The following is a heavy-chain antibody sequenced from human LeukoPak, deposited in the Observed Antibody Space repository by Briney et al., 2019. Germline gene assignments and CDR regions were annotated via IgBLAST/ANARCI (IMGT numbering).Heavy chain of an antibody. CDR3: ARLRSRGITHDH. Sequence: SETLSLTCTVSGGSISSSSYYWGWIRQPPGKGLEWIGSIYYSGSTYYNPSLKSRVTISVDTSKNQFSLKLSSVTAADTAVYYCARLRSRGITHDHWGQGTLVTVSS. J-gene: IGHJ4*02. V-gene: IGHV4-39*01. CDR1: GGSISSSSYY. CDR2: IYYSGST. D-gene: IGHD3-10*01.